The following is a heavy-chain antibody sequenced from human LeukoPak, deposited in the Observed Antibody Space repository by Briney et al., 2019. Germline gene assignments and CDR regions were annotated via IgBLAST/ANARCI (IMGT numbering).Heavy chain of an antibody. V-gene: IGHV4-59*08. CDR2: IYYSGST. D-gene: IGHD6-25*01. CDR1: GGSLSNYY. CDR3: VRQSAAAGTHWFDP. Sequence: QPSETLSLTCSVSGGSLSNYYWSWIRQPPGRGLEWIGYIYYSGSTNYNASLKSRVTISVDTSKNQFSLKLSSVTAADTAVYYCVRQSAAAGTHWFDPWGQGTLVTVSS. J-gene: IGHJ5*02.